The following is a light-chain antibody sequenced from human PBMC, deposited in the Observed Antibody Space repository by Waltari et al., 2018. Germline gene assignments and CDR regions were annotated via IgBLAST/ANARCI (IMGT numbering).Light chain of an antibody. CDR2: DVA. Sequence: QSALTQPRSVSGSLGQSVPISCTGTGSDIGGYHYLPWYQQHPDKVPKLIIFDVAKRPSGVPDRFSGSKSGNTASLTISGLQAEDEADYYCCSYAGSYTFVFGVGTKVSVV. V-gene: IGLV2-11*01. CDR3: CSYAGSYTFV. CDR1: GSDIGGYHY. J-gene: IGLJ1*01.